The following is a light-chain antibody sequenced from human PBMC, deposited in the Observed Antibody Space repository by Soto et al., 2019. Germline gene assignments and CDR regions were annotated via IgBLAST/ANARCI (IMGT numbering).Light chain of an antibody. Sequence: VMTQSPATLSVSPGARATLSCRASQSVGSNLAWYQQKPGQTPSLLIYGASTRATGIPARFSGSGSGTEFTLTISSLQSEDLAVYYCQQYNDWRTFGQGTKVEV. CDR2: GAS. J-gene: IGKJ1*01. CDR1: QSVGSN. CDR3: QQYNDWRT. V-gene: IGKV3-15*01.